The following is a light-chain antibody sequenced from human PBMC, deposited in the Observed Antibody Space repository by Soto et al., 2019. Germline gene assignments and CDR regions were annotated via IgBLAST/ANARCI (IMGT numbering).Light chain of an antibody. Sequence: DVVMTQSPLSLPVTLGQPASISCRSSQSLLDSDGNTYLSWFQQRPGQSPRRLINKISIRDSRVPDRFSGRGSGTDFPLKISRVEYDDVGVYYCLQGAHWPPLTLCQGTNVEIK. J-gene: IGKJ1*01. CDR1: QSLLDSDGNTY. V-gene: IGKV2-30*01. CDR2: KIS. CDR3: LQGAHWPPLT.